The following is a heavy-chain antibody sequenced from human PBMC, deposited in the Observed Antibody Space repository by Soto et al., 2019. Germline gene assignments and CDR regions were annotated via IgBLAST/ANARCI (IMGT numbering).Heavy chain of an antibody. Sequence: QITLKESGPTLVKPTQTLTLTFTFSGFSLSTSGVGVGWIRQPPVKALEWLALIYWDDDKRHSPSLKSRLTTTKDALKDQVVLTMTNIDPVDTATYYCAHSFSVYYDFWCGPPRYWGQGTLVTVSS. D-gene: IGHD3-3*01. CDR1: GFSLSTSGVG. CDR2: IYWDDDK. CDR3: AHSFSVYYDFWCGPPRY. J-gene: IGHJ4*02. V-gene: IGHV2-5*02.